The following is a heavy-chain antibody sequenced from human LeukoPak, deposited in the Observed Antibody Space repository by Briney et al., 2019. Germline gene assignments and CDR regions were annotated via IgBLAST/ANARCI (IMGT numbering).Heavy chain of an antibody. CDR3: ASAGGLGELSFNWFDP. V-gene: IGHV1-69*13. Sequence: SVKVSCKASGGTFSSYAISWVRQAPGQGLEWMGGIIPIFGTANYAQKFQGRVTITADESTSIAYMELSSLRSEDTAVYYCASAGGLGELSFNWFDPWGQGTLVTVSS. D-gene: IGHD3-16*02. CDR1: GGTFSSYA. J-gene: IGHJ5*02. CDR2: IIPIFGTA.